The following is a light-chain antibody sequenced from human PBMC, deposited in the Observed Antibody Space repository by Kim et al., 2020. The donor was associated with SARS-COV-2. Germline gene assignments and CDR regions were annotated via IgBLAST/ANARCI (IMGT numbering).Light chain of an antibody. CDR3: SSHIGSSTWV. Sequence: GQSITLSCTGNSSDIGNYNFVSWSQQHPGKAPKLLIYDVSKRPSGVSDRFSGSKSGNTASLTISGLQAEDEADYYCSSHIGSSTWVFGGGTQLTVL. V-gene: IGLV2-14*04. J-gene: IGLJ3*02. CDR1: SSDIGNYNF. CDR2: DVS.